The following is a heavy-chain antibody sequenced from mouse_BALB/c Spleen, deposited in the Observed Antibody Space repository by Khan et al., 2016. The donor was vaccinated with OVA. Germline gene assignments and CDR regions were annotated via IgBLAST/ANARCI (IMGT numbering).Heavy chain of an antibody. Sequence: VRLQQSGAELVRSGASVKLSCTASDFNIKDYYVHWVKQRPEQGLEWIGWIDPENGDTEYAPKFQGKATMTADTSSNTAYLQLSSLTSEDTAVYYCSERGGYAMDYWGQGTSVTVSS. V-gene: IGHV14-4*02. CDR2: IDPENGDT. CDR3: SERGGYAMDY. CDR1: DFNIKDYY. J-gene: IGHJ4*01.